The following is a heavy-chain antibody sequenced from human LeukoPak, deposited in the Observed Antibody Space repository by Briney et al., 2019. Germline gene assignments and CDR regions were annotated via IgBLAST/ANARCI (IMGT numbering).Heavy chain of an antibody. Sequence: GGSLRLSCAASGFTFSSYGMHWVRQAPGRGLEWVSSVDGGGGGTYYADSVKGRFTISRDNSKDTLYLQMNGLRAEDTAVYFCAKQSAGSAAWYSLHYDFWGQGTLVTVSS. CDR2: VDGGGGGT. V-gene: IGHV3-23*01. CDR3: AKQSAGSAAWYSLHYDF. J-gene: IGHJ4*02. CDR1: GFTFSSYG. D-gene: IGHD6-13*01.